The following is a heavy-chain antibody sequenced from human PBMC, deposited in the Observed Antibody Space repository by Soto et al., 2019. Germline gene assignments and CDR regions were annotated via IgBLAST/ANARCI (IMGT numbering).Heavy chain of an antibody. J-gene: IGHJ6*02. V-gene: IGHV4-34*01. D-gene: IGHD1-26*01. CDR3: ARGGGGSYYYYGMDV. CDR2: INHSGST. CDR1: GGSFSGYY. Sequence: SETLSLTCAVYGGSFSGYYWSWIRQPPGKGLEWIGEINHSGSTKYNPSLKSRVTISVDTSKNQFSLRQSSVTAADTAVYYCARGGGGSYYYYGMDVWGQGTTVTVSS.